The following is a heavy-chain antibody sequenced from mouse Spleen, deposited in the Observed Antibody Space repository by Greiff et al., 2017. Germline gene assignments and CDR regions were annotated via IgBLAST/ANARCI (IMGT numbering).Heavy chain of an antibody. CDR3: ARQGANWGPYYAMDY. D-gene: IGHD4-1*01. V-gene: IGHV5-12-2*01. Sequence: EVKLVESGGGLVQPGGSLKLSCAASGFTFSSYTMSWVRQTPAKRLEWVAYISNGGGSTYYPDTVKGRFTISRDNAKNTLYLQMSSLKSEDTAMYYCARQGANWGPYYAMDYWGQGTSVTVSS. CDR1: GFTFSSYT. CDR2: ISNGGGST. J-gene: IGHJ4*01.